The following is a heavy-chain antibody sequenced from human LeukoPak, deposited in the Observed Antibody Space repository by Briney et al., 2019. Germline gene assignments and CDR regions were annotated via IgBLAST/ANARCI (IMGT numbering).Heavy chain of an antibody. CDR3: ARGTDTKPFWSGYWVDV. V-gene: IGHV3-30*03. CDR2: ISYDENNK. Sequence: PGRSLRLSCAASGFTFSSSAMHWVRQAPGKGLEWVAVISYDENNKYYADSVKGRFTISRDNSKNTLYLQMNSLRAEDTAVYYCARGTDTKPFWSGYWVDVWGQGTTVTVSS. J-gene: IGHJ6*02. D-gene: IGHD3-3*01. CDR1: GFTFSSSA.